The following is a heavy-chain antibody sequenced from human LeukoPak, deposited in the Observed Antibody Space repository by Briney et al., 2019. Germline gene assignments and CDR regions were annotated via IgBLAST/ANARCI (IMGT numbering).Heavy chain of an antibody. J-gene: IGHJ4*02. CDR2: ISYDGSNK. Sequence: PGRSLRLSCAASGFTFSSYGMHWVRQAPGKGLEWVAVISYDGSNKYYADSVKGRFTISRDNSKNTLYLQMNSLRAEDTAVYYCAKDREFHYGSGSYILDYWGQGTLVTVSS. D-gene: IGHD3-10*01. CDR3: AKDREFHYGSGSYILDY. V-gene: IGHV3-30*18. CDR1: GFTFSSYG.